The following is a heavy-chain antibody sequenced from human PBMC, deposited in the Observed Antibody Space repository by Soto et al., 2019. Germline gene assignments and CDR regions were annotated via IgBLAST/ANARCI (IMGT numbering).Heavy chain of an antibody. J-gene: IGHJ4*02. D-gene: IGHD6-6*01. Sequence: QVQLVQSGAEVKKPGASVKVSCKASGYTFTGYYMHWVRQAPGQGLEWMGWINHNSGGTNYAQKFQGWVTMTRDTSISTAYMELSRLRSDDTAVYYCARAPSIAALDYWGQGTLVTVSS. CDR3: ARAPSIAALDY. CDR1: GYTFTGYY. V-gene: IGHV1-2*04. CDR2: INHNSGGT.